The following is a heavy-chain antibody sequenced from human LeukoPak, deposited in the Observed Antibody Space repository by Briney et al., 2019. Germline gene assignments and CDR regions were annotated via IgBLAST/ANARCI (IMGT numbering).Heavy chain of an antibody. Sequence: ASVKVSCKASGYTFTSYDINWVRQATGQGLEWMGWMNPNSGNTGYAQKFQGRVTMTRNTSISTAYMELSSLRSEDTAVYYCAIREGGSGSFDYWGQGTLVTASS. CDR2: MNPNSGNT. V-gene: IGHV1-8*01. CDR3: AIREGGSGSFDY. J-gene: IGHJ4*02. D-gene: IGHD3-10*01. CDR1: GYTFTSYD.